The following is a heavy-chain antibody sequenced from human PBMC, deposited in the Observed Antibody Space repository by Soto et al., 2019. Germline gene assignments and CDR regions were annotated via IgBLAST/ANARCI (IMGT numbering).Heavy chain of an antibody. CDR1: GFTFSSYW. J-gene: IGHJ2*01. CDR3: ARVQTTVTTLGYWYFDL. Sequence: GGSLRLSCAASGFTFSSYWMSWVRQAPGKGLEWVANIKQDGSEKYYVDSVKGRFTISRDNAKNSLYLQMNSLRAEDTAVYYCARVQTTVTTLGYWYFDLWGRGTLVTVSS. V-gene: IGHV3-7*01. D-gene: IGHD4-17*01. CDR2: IKQDGSEK.